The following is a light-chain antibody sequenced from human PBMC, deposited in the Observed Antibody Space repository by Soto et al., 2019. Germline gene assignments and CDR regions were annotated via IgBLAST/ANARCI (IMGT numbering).Light chain of an antibody. V-gene: IGKV3-15*01. CDR2: GAS. CDR1: QSVSSN. Sequence: EIVMTQSPATLSVSPGERATLSCRASQSVSSNLAWYQQKPGQAPRLLIYGASTRATGIPARFSGSGSGTEFPLPTSSLQSKDFEVNYCKKKKNWPPYTFGRGTKLETK. J-gene: IGKJ2*01. CDR3: KKKKNWPPYT.